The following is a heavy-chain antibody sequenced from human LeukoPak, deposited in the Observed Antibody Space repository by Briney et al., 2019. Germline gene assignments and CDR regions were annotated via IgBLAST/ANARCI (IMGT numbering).Heavy chain of an antibody. CDR1: GCSNSSGYY. Sequence: SETLSLTCTVSGCSNSSGYYWGWIRQPPGKGLEWIGSVYHSGSTYYNPSLKSRVTISVDTSKNQFSLNLSSVTAADTAVYYCAREGAYCSSTSCYAFDIWGQGTMVTVSS. CDR2: VYHSGST. V-gene: IGHV4-38-2*02. D-gene: IGHD2-2*01. CDR3: AREGAYCSSTSCYAFDI. J-gene: IGHJ3*02.